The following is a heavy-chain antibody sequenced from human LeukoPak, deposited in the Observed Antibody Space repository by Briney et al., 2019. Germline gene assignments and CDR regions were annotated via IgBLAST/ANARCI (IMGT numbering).Heavy chain of an antibody. CDR2: ISSNGGST. D-gene: IGHD5-18*01. J-gene: IGHJ4*02. V-gene: IGHV3-64D*06. CDR3: VKGGAYSYGSSFDY. Sequence: PGGSLGLSCSASGFIFSNYAMHWVRQAPGKGLEYVSVISSNGGSTYYADSVKGRFTISRDNSKNTLYLQMSSLRAEDTAVYYCVKGGAYSYGSSFDYWGQGTLVTVSS. CDR1: GFIFSNYA.